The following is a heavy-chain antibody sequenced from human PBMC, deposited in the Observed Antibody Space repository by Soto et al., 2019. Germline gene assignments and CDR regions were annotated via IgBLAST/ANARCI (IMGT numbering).Heavy chain of an antibody. V-gene: IGHV5-51*01. Sequence: GESLKISCKGSGYSFTSYWIGWVRQMPGKGLEWMGIIYPGDSDTRYSPSFQGQVTISADKSISTAYLQWSSLKASDTAMYYCARPRGYCSGGSCYPTLNFDPWGQGTLVTVSS. CDR3: ARPRGYCSGGSCYPTLNFDP. D-gene: IGHD2-15*01. J-gene: IGHJ5*02. CDR1: GYSFTSYW. CDR2: IYPGDSDT.